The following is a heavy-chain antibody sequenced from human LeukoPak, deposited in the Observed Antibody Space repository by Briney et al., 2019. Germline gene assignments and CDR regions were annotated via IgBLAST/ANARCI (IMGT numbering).Heavy chain of an antibody. V-gene: IGHV1-69*04. CDR1: GGTFSSYA. CDR2: IIPILGIA. J-gene: IGHJ6*02. CDR3: ARDLWTAAAGTIYYYGMDV. D-gene: IGHD6-13*01. Sequence: SVKVSCKASGGTFSSYAISWVRQAPGQGLEWMGRIIPILGIANYAQKFQGRVTITADKSTSTAYTELSSLRSEDTAVYYCARDLWTAAAGTIYYYGMDVWGQGTTVTVSS.